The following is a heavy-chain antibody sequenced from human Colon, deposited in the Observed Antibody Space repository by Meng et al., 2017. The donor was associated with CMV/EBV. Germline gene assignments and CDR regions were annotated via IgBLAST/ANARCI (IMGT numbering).Heavy chain of an antibody. V-gene: IGHV3-7*01. CDR1: GFTFSSYW. CDR3: ARSEFWSGSYYFDY. Sequence: GGSLRLSCAASGFTFSSYWMSWVRQAPGKGLEWVANIKQDGSEKYYVDSVKGRFTISRDNAKNSLYLQMTSLRAEDTAIYYCARSEFWSGSYYFDYWGQGTLVTVSS. CDR2: IKQDGSEK. J-gene: IGHJ4*02. D-gene: IGHD3-3*01.